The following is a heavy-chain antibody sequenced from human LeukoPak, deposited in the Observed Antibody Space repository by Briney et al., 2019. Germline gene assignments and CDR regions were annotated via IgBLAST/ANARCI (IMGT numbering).Heavy chain of an antibody. Sequence: SETLSLTCAVYGGSFSGYYWSWIRQPPGKGLEWIGEINHSGSTNYNPSLKSRVTISVDRSKNQFSLKLSSVTAADTAVYYCARDLDRGSGSHYLGYWGQGTLVTVSS. D-gene: IGHD3-10*01. V-gene: IGHV4-34*01. CDR3: ARDLDRGSGSHYLGY. CDR1: GGSFSGYY. CDR2: INHSGST. J-gene: IGHJ4*02.